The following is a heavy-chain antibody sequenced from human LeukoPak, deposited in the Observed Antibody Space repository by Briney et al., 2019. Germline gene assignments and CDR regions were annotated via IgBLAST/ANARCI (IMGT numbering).Heavy chain of an antibody. J-gene: IGHJ5*02. D-gene: IGHD4-23*01. CDR2: ISAYNGNT. V-gene: IGHV1-18*01. CDR1: GYTFTSSG. CDR3: ARSFLVTRAFGP. Sequence: APVKLSCKASGYTFTSSGTSWVRQAPGQGLEWMGWISAYNGNTNYAQKRQGRVTMTTDTSTSTAYMELRSLRSDDTAVYYCARSFLVTRAFGPWGQGTLVTVSS.